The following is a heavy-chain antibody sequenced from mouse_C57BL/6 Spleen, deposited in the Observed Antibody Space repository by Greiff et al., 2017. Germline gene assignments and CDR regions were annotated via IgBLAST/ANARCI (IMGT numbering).Heavy chain of an antibody. CDR1: GFTFSSYA. V-gene: IGHV5-4*01. CDR2: ISDGGSYT. Sequence: EVQLVESGGGLVKPGGSLKLSCAASGFTFSSYAMSWVRQTPEKRLEWVATISDGGSYTYYPDNVKGRFTISRDNAKNNLYLQMSHLKSEDTAMYYCARGGPRYAMDYWGQGTSVTVSS. CDR3: ARGGPRYAMDY. J-gene: IGHJ4*01.